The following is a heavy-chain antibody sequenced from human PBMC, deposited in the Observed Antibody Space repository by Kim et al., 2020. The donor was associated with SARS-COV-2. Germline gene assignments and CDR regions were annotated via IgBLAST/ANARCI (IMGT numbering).Heavy chain of an antibody. Sequence: ASVKVSCKTSGYTFSPYALHWVRQAPGQGLERMGWINPGSGNRKYSQKFQGRVTITSDTSARTAYMELNSLGSEDTAVYYCARVTDPTTNTWALDYWGQGTLVTVSS. CDR1: GYTFSPYA. V-gene: IGHV1-3*01. D-gene: IGHD1-1*01. CDR2: INPGSGNR. J-gene: IGHJ4*02. CDR3: ARVTDPTTNTWALDY.